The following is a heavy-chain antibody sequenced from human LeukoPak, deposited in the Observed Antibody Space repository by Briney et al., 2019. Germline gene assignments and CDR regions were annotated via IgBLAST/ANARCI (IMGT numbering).Heavy chain of an antibody. D-gene: IGHD1-14*01. Sequence: SETLSLTCTVSGGSISSSSYYWGWIRQPPGKGLEWIGSIYYSGSTYYNPSLKSRVTISVDTSKNQFSLKLSSVTAADTAVYYCARRILPTWAFDYWGQGTLVTVSS. CDR2: IYYSGST. CDR1: GGSISSSSYY. V-gene: IGHV4-39*01. CDR3: ARRILPTWAFDY. J-gene: IGHJ4*02.